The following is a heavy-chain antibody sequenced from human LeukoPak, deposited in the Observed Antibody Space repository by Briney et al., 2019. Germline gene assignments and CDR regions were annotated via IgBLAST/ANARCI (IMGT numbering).Heavy chain of an antibody. J-gene: IGHJ6*03. D-gene: IGHD6-6*01. CDR2: MNPNSGNT. Sequence: GASVKVSCKASGYTFTSYDINWVRQATGQGLEWMGWMNPNSGNTGYAQKFQGRVTMTRNTSISTAYMELSSLRSEDTAVYYCARGREQLSTRGYYYYYYMDVWGKGTTVTVSS. CDR1: GYTFTSYD. V-gene: IGHV1-8*01. CDR3: ARGREQLSTRGYYYYYYMDV.